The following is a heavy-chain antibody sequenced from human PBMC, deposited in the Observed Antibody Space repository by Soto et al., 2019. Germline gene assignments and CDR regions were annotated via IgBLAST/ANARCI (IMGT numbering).Heavy chain of an antibody. D-gene: IGHD3-3*01. CDR3: ARDRAWRFLEWSFDY. CDR2: ISYDGSNK. V-gene: IGHV3-30-3*01. CDR1: GFTFSSYA. Sequence: PGGSLRLSCAASGFTFSSYAMHWVRQAPGKGLEWVAIISYDGSNKYYADSVKGRFTISRDNSQNTLYLQMNSLRAEDTAVYYCARDRAWRFLEWSFDYWGQGTLVTVSS. J-gene: IGHJ4*02.